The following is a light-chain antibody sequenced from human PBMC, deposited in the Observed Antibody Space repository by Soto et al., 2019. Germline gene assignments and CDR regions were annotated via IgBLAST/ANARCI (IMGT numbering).Light chain of an antibody. CDR3: QQANSFPWT. CDR2: TAS. CDR1: QDISSW. V-gene: IGKV1-12*01. Sequence: DIQMTQSPSSVSSSVGDRVTITCRASQDISSWLAWYQQKPGKAPKLLIHTASGLQSGVPSRFSGRRSGTDFTLTISSLQPEDFATYYCQQANSFPWTFGQGTKVEIK. J-gene: IGKJ1*01.